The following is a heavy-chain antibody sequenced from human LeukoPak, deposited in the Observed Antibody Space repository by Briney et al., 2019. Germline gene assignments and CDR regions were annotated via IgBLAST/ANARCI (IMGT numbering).Heavy chain of an antibody. Sequence: SETLSLTCTVSGGSISSSSYYWGWIRQPPGKGLEWIGSIYYSGSTYYNPSLKSRVTISVDTSKNQFSLKLSSVTAADTAVYYCARNQVDSSSPLPGSLDYWGQGTLVTVSS. D-gene: IGHD6-19*01. V-gene: IGHV4-39*01. CDR2: IYYSGST. CDR3: ARNQVDSSSPLPGSLDY. CDR1: GGSISSSSYY. J-gene: IGHJ4*02.